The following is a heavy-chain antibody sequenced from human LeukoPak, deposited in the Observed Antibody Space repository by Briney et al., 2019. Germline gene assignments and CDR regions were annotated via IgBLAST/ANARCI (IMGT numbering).Heavy chain of an antibody. D-gene: IGHD3-10*01. V-gene: IGHV3-30-3*01. Sequence: GGSLRLSCAASGFTFSSYAMHWVRQAPGKGLEWVAIISYDGSNKYYADSVKGRFTISRDNSKNTLYLQMNSLRAEDTAVYYCAREGQGSVFDYWGQGTLVTVSS. CDR3: AREGQGSVFDY. CDR2: ISYDGSNK. J-gene: IGHJ4*02. CDR1: GFTFSSYA.